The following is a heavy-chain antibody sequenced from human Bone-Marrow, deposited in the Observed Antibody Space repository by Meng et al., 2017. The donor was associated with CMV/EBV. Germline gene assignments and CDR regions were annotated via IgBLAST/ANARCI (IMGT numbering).Heavy chain of an antibody. D-gene: IGHD2-2*01. CDR3: ARIQGGRSSWPYYYYGMDV. V-gene: IGHV4-34*01. Sequence: SETLSLTCAVYGGSFSGYYWSWIRQPPGKGLEWIGEINHSGSTNYNPSLKSRVTISVDTSKNQFSLKLSSVTAADTVVYYCARIQGGRSSWPYYYYGMDVWGQGTTVTVSS. J-gene: IGHJ6*02. CDR2: INHSGST. CDR1: GGSFSGYY.